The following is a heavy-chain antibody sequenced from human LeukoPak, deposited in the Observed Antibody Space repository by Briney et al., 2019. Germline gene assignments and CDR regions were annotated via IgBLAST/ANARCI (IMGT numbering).Heavy chain of an antibody. V-gene: IGHV3-20*03. CDR2: INWNGGST. J-gene: IGHJ4*02. CDR1: GFTFDDYG. D-gene: IGHD6-19*01. Sequence: RPGGSLRLSFAASGFTFDDYGMSWVRQAPGKGLEWVSGINWNGGSTHYEDSVKGRFTISRDNAKNSLYLEMNSLRAEDTALYYCARDSRRVVAGFFDFWGRGTLVTVSS. CDR3: ARDSRRVVAGFFDF.